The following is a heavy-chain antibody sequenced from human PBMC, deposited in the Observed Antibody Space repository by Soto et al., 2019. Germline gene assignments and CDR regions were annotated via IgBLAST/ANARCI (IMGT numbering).Heavy chain of an antibody. J-gene: IGHJ4*02. CDR2: IYYSGTP. CDR3: ARVKASGVNFDY. CDR1: GCSSRQSSYF. Sequence: PSETLSLTCAVSGCSSRQSSYFGGWIRQPPGKGLEWIASIYYSGTPYYNPSLKSRVTISVDTSKNQFSLKLSSVTAADTAVYYCARVKASGVNFDYWGQGTLVTVSS. V-gene: IGHV4-39*07. D-gene: IGHD3-10*01.